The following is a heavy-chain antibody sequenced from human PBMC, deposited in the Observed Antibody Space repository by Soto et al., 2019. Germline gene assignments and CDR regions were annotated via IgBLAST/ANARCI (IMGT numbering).Heavy chain of an antibody. CDR1: GFTFSSYA. CDR2: ISGGGGST. V-gene: IGHV3-23*01. D-gene: IGHD6-6*01. Sequence: PGGSLRLSCAASGFTFSSYAMSWVRQAPGKGLEWGSAISGGGGSTYYADSVKGRFTISRDNSKSTLYLQMNSLRAEDTAVYYCAKTSSSSAWDYFDYWGQGALVTVSS. CDR3: AKTSSSSAWDYFDY. J-gene: IGHJ4*02.